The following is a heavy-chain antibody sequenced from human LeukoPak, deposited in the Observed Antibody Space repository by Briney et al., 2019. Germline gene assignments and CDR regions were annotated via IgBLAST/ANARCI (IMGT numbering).Heavy chain of an antibody. CDR2: ISWNSGSI. Sequence: PGGSLRLSCAASGFTFDDYAMHWVRQAPGKGLEWVSGISWNSGSIGYADSVKGRFTISRDNAKNSLYLQMNSLRAEDTAVYYCAGGIWFGDPTGYYYYGMDVWGQGTTVTVSS. D-gene: IGHD3-10*01. J-gene: IGHJ6*02. CDR1: GFTFDDYA. V-gene: IGHV3-9*01. CDR3: AGGIWFGDPTGYYYYGMDV.